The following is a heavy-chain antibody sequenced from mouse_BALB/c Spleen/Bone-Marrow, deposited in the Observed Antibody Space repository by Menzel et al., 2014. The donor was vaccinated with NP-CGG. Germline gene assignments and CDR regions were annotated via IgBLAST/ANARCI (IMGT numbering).Heavy chain of an antibody. CDR1: GFSLTSYG. J-gene: IGHJ4*01. CDR2: IWSGGST. D-gene: IGHD2-14*01. V-gene: IGHV2-2*02. Sequence: VTLVDSGPGLVQPSQSPSITCTVSGFSLTSYGLHWVRQSPGKGLEWLGVIWSGGSTDYKAAIISRLSITNNNYKSQVFFKVNSLHTNDSAIYNGARRVRDYAMDYWGQGTSVTVSS. CDR3: ARRVRDYAMDY.